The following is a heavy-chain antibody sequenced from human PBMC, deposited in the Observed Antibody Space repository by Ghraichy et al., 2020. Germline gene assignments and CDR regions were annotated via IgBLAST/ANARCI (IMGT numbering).Heavy chain of an antibody. CDR2: ISYDGSNK. CDR3: AGGSGYDYYYYYGMDV. Sequence: GGSLRLSCAASGFTFSSYAMHWVRQAPGKGLEWVTVISYDGSNKYYADYVKGRFTISRDNSKNTLYLQMNSLRAEDTAVYYCAGGSGYDYYYYYGMDVWGQGTTVTVSS. D-gene: IGHD5-12*01. V-gene: IGHV3-30*04. CDR1: GFTFSSYA. J-gene: IGHJ6*02.